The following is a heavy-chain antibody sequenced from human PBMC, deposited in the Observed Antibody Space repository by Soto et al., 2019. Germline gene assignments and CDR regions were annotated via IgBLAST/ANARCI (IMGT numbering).Heavy chain of an antibody. D-gene: IGHD1-26*01. V-gene: IGHV1-69*12. CDR2: IIPIFGTA. Sequence: QVQLVQSGAEVKKPGSSVKVSCKASGGTFSSYAISWFRQAPGQGLAWMGGIIPIFGTANYAQKFQGRVTITEDESTSTAYMELSSLRSEDTAVYYCARARDSYSGSFQYSWFDPWSQGTMVTVSS. CDR3: ARARDSYSGSFQYSWFDP. J-gene: IGHJ5*02. CDR1: GGTFSSYA.